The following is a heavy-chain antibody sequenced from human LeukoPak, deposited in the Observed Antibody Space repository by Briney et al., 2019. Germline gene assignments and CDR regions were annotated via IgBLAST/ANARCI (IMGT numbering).Heavy chain of an antibody. CDR2: ISGSGGST. D-gene: IGHD2-8*01. J-gene: IGHJ4*02. CDR1: GFTFSSYS. Sequence: GGSLRLSCAASGFTFSSYSMNWVRQAPGKGLEWVSAISGSGGSTYYADSVKGRFTISRDNSKNTLYLQMNSLRAEDTAVYYCAIGYCTNGVCLVGGYWGQGTLVTVSS. CDR3: AIGYCTNGVCLVGGY. V-gene: IGHV3-23*01.